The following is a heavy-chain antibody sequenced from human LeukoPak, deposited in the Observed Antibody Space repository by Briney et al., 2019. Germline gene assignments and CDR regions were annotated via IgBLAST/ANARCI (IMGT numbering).Heavy chain of an antibody. J-gene: IGHJ4*02. CDR1: GFTFSSYA. D-gene: IGHD3-10*01. Sequence: GGSLRLSCAASGFTFSSYAMHWVRQAPGKGLEWVAVISYDGSNKYYADSVKGRFTISRDNSKNTLYLQMNSLRAEDTAVYYCARTPPAVRGVNFDYWGQGTLVTVSS. CDR2: ISYDGSNK. V-gene: IGHV3-30-3*01. CDR3: ARTPPAVRGVNFDY.